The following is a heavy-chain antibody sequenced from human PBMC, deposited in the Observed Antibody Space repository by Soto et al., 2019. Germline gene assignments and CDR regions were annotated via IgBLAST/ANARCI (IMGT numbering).Heavy chain of an antibody. J-gene: IGHJ4*02. D-gene: IGHD5-12*01. Sequence: PSETLSLTCTVSGGSISSYYWSWIRQPPGKGLEWIGYIYYSGSTNYNPSLKSRVTISVDTSKNQFSLKLSSVTAADTAVYYCSAGDIVATLGFDYWGQGTLVTVSS. V-gene: IGHV4-59*12. CDR1: GGSISSYY. CDR3: SAGDIVATLGFDY. CDR2: IYYSGST.